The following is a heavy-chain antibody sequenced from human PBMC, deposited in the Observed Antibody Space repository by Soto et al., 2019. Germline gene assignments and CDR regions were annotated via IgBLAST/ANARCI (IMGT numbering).Heavy chain of an antibody. J-gene: IGHJ4*02. CDR3: ASSYGSGYRAFDY. CDR1: GDTFTFYS. V-gene: IGHV1-69*02. CDR2: INPILSMS. Sequence: QVELGQSGAGVKKPGSSVRVSCKASGDTFTFYSINWVRQAPGLGLEWMGRINPILSMSNYAQRFQGRHTMTADKSTSTAYMELSSLRSEDTAMYYCASSYGSGYRAFDYWGQGALVTVSS. D-gene: IGHD3-10*01.